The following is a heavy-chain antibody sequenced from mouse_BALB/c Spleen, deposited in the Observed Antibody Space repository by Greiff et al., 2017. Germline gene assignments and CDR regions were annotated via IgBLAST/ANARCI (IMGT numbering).Heavy chain of an antibody. V-gene: IGHV5-17*02. D-gene: IGHD2-4*01. CDR3: ARGITTRAMDY. J-gene: IGHJ4*01. Sequence: EVQRVESGGGLVQPGGSRKLSCAASGFTFSSFGMHWVRQAPEKGLEWVAYISSGSSTIYYADTVKGRFTISRDNPKNTLFLQMTSLRSEDTAMYYCARGITTRAMDYWGQGTSVTVSS. CDR1: GFTFSSFG. CDR2: ISSGSSTI.